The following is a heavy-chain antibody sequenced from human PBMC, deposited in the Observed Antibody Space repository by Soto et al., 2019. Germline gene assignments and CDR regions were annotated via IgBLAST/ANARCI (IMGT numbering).Heavy chain of an antibody. CDR1: GGSISSGGYY. CDR3: ARDGPHCSGGSCYEGGAFDI. CDR2: IYYSGST. D-gene: IGHD2-15*01. J-gene: IGHJ3*02. Sequence: QVQLQESGPGLGKPSQTLSLTCTVPGGSISSGGYYWSWIRQQPGKGLEWVGYIYYSGSTYYNPSLKSRVTISVDTSKNQFSLKLSSVTAADTAVYYCARDGPHCSGGSCYEGGAFDIWGQGTMVTVSS. V-gene: IGHV4-31*03.